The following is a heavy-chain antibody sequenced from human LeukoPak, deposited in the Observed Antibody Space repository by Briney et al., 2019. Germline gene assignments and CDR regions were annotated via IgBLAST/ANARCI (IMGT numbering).Heavy chain of an antibody. V-gene: IGHV1-2*02. J-gene: IGHJ5*02. CDR1: RYTFTGYC. CDR2: INPDSGGT. Sequence: ASVKVSCKASRYTFTGYCMQWVRQAPGQRLEWIGWINPDSGGTNYAQKFQGRVTMTRDTSISTAYMDLSRLRSDDTAVYYCARTPKTTVTTRWFDPWGQGTLVTVSS. D-gene: IGHD4-17*01. CDR3: ARTPKTTVTTRWFDP.